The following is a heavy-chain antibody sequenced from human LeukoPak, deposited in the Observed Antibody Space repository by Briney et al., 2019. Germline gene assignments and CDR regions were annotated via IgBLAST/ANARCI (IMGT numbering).Heavy chain of an antibody. J-gene: IGHJ4*02. D-gene: IGHD6-19*01. CDR3: ARRSSGLDY. CDR1: GYSFTNYW. Sequence: KPGESLKISCKGSGYSFTNYWIGWMRQMPGKGLECMGIIYPGDSDTRYSPSFQGQVTISVDKSISTAYVQWSSLKASDTATYYCARRSSGLDYWGQGTLVTVSS. V-gene: IGHV5-51*03. CDR2: IYPGDSDT.